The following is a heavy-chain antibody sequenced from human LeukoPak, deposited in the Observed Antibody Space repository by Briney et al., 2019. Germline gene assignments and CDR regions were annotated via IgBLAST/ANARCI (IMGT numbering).Heavy chain of an antibody. V-gene: IGHV1-3*01. J-gene: IGHJ4*02. CDR1: GYTFTSYA. D-gene: IGHD4-17*01. CDR3: ARVPSYGDHFDY. CDR2: INAGNGNT. Sequence: ASVKVSCKASGYTFTSYAMHWVRQAPGQRLEWMGWINAGNGNTKYSQKFQGRVTITRDTSISTAYMELSRLRSDDTAVYYCARVPSYGDHFDYWGQGTLVTVSS.